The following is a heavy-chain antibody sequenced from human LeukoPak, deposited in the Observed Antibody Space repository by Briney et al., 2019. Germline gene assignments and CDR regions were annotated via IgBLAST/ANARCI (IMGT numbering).Heavy chain of an antibody. D-gene: IGHD5-18*01. V-gene: IGHV1-69*13. Sequence: ASVKVSCKASGGTFSSNAISWVRQAPGQGLEWMGGIIPIFGTANYAQKFQGRVTITADESTSTAYMELSSLRSEGTAVYYCARDSMDTAMVGRGYYFDYWGQGTLVTVSS. CDR1: GGTFSSNA. CDR2: IIPIFGTA. J-gene: IGHJ4*02. CDR3: ARDSMDTAMVGRGYYFDY.